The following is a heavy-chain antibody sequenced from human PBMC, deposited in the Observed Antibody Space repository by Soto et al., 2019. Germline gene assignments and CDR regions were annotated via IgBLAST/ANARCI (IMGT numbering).Heavy chain of an antibody. D-gene: IGHD5-18*01. CDR2: ISVDDGDT. J-gene: IGHJ6*02. Sequence: SVKVSCKASGYTFTSYGISWVRQAPGQGLEWMGWISVDDGDTNYAQNFQGRVTMSTDTSTSTAYMEMRSLRSDDTAVYYCARDQVAKWAPGSAMVNYYYGMDAWGQGTTVTVSS. CDR3: ARDQVAKWAPGSAMVNYYYGMDA. CDR1: GYTFTSYG. V-gene: IGHV1-18*04.